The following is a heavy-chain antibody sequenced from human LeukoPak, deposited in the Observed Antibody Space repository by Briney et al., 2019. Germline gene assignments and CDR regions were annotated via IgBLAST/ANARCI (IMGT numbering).Heavy chain of an antibody. J-gene: IGHJ6*02. CDR2: INLSGST. Sequence: SETLSLTCAVYGGSFSGYYWSWIRQPPGKGLEWIGEINLSGSTNYNPSLKSRVTISVDTSKNQFSLKLSSVTAADTAVYYCARGVIVVVPAAIMTSYYYYGMDVWGQGTTVTVSS. D-gene: IGHD2-2*02. V-gene: IGHV4-34*01. CDR3: ARGVIVVVPAAIMTSYYYYGMDV. CDR1: GGSFSGYY.